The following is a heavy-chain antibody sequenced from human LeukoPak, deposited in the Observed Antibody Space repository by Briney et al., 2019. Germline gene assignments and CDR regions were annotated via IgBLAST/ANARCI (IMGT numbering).Heavy chain of an antibody. D-gene: IGHD4-17*01. CDR2: ISSGSKYI. Sequence: GGSLRLSCAASGFSFSGYSMNWVRQAPGKGLEWVSSISSGSKYIYYADSVKGRFTISRDNARNSLYLQMSGLRAEDTAVYYCAGTTVPGYWGQGTLVTVSS. J-gene: IGHJ4*02. V-gene: IGHV3-21*01. CDR1: GFSFSGYS. CDR3: AGTTVPGY.